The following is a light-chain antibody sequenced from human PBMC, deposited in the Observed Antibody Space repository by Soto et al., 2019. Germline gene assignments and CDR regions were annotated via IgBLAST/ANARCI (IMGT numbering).Light chain of an antibody. V-gene: IGKV3-11*02. CDR1: PSVXRY. CDR2: ASS. J-gene: IGKJ5*01. CDR3: RQHIKRLSST. Sequence: CPATLSLSPWERANLSCRAGPSVXRYFAWYKQQPGQAPRMLIXASSNRATGIPARCIGRGSGGDFSLTRSSRQPQDLSVDYCRQHIKRLSSTVGQGTRLEIK.